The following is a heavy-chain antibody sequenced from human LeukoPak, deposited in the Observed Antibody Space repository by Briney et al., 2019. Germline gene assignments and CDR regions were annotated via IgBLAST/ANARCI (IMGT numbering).Heavy chain of an antibody. J-gene: IGHJ4*02. D-gene: IGHD2-21*02. V-gene: IGHV3-30-3*01. Sequence: GRSLRLSCAASGFTFSSYAMHWVRQAPGKGLEWVAVISYDGSNKYYADSVKGRFTISRDNSKNTLYLQMNSLRAEDTAVYYCARDLVAAIGHFDYWGQGTLVTVSS. CDR3: ARDLVAAIGHFDY. CDR1: GFTFSSYA. CDR2: ISYDGSNK.